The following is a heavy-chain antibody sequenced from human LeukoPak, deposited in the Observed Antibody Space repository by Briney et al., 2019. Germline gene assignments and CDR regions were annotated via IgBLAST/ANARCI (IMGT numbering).Heavy chain of an antibody. CDR2: IFYLGST. CDR1: GCSISSGNFY. Sequence: PSETLSLTCTVSGCSISSGNFYWSWIRRPPGKGLEWIGYIFYLGSTYYNLSLKSRVTMSVDTSKNQFSLILRSVTAADTAVYYCARKYPDHWFDPWGQGTLVTVSS. CDR3: ARKYPDHWFDP. V-gene: IGHV4-30-4*01. J-gene: IGHJ5*02. D-gene: IGHD6-6*01.